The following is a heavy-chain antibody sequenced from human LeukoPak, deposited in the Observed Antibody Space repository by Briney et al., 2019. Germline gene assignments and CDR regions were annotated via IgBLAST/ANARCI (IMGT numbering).Heavy chain of an antibody. J-gene: IGHJ5*02. CDR1: GGSFSGYY. Sequence: SETLSLTCAVYGGSFSGYYWSWIRQPPGKGLEWIGEINHSGSTNYNRSLKTRITISVDTSKNQFSLKLSSGTDADTAGYFCAIHIVVVPAAMKKNCFDRWSQETLVSVSS. CDR2: INHSGST. V-gene: IGHV4-34*01. CDR3: AIHIVVVPAAMKKNCFDR. D-gene: IGHD2-2*01.